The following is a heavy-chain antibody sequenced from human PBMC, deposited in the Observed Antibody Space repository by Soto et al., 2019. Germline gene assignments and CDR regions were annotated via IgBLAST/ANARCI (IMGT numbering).Heavy chain of an antibody. V-gene: IGHV1-18*04. CDR1: GYTFTSYG. CDR3: AAGGSYNWNYGWPNWFDP. Sequence: QVQLVQSGAEVKKPGASVKVSCKASGYTFTSYGISWVRQAPGQGLEWMGWIGAYNGNTNYAQKLQGRVTMTTDTSTSTAYMELRSLRSDDTAVYYCAAGGSYNWNYGWPNWFDPWGQGTLVTVSS. CDR2: IGAYNGNT. D-gene: IGHD1-7*01. J-gene: IGHJ5*02.